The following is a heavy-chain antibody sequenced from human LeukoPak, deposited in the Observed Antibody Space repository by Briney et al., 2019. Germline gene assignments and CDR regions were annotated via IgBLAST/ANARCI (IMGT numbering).Heavy chain of an antibody. Sequence: PGGSLRLSCAASTFTFSSYTMNWVRQAPGTGLEWVSSISSSSSYIYYADSVKGRFTISRDNAKNSLYLQMNSLRAEDTAVYYCARVTEAPYYFDYWGQGTLVTVSS. CDR2: ISSSSSYI. V-gene: IGHV3-21*01. CDR3: ARVTEAPYYFDY. J-gene: IGHJ4*02. CDR1: TFTFSSYT.